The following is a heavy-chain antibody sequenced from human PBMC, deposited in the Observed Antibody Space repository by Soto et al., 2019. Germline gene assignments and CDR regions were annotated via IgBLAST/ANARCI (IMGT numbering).Heavy chain of an antibody. J-gene: IGHJ6*02. D-gene: IGHD6-19*01. CDR1: GFTFSSYA. CDR3: AHLTGYSSGWYGMDV. V-gene: IGHV3-48*02. CDR2: ISGSSSTI. Sequence: PGGSLRLSCAASGFTFSSYAMSWVRQAPGKGLEWVSAISGSSSTIYYADSVKGRFTISRDNAKNSLYLQMNSLRDEDTAVYYCAHLTGYSSGWYGMDVWGQGTTVTVSS.